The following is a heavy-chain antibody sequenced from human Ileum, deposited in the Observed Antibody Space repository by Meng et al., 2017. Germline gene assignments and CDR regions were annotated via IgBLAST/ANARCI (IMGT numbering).Heavy chain of an antibody. Sequence: GESLKISCAASGDSFVRNAVTWVRQAPGKGLEWVSTISADGGSTFYADAVKGWFTISRDNSKSMLYLQMNSLRGEDTAVYYCARDGGWVLSGYYRAYWGQGTLVTVSS. CDR3: ARDGGWVLSGYYRAY. CDR2: ISADGGST. J-gene: IGHJ4*02. D-gene: IGHD3-3*01. V-gene: IGHV3-23*01. CDR1: GDSFVRNA.